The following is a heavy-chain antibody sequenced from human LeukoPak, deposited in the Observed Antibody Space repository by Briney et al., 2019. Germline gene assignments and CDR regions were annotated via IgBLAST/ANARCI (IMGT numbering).Heavy chain of an antibody. Sequence: ASVKVSCKASGYTFTSYGISWVRQAPGQGLEWMGWISAYNGNTNYAQKLQGRVTMTTDTSTSTAYMELRSLRSEDTAVYYCAREAGGGYDKVSLSLVDWGQGTLVTVSS. V-gene: IGHV1-18*01. J-gene: IGHJ4*02. CDR3: AREAGGGYDKVSLSLVD. D-gene: IGHD5-12*01. CDR2: ISAYNGNT. CDR1: GYTFTSYG.